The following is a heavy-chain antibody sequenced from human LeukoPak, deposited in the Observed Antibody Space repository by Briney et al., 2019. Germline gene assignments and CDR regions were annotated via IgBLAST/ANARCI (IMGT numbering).Heavy chain of an antibody. CDR3: AREITIFGVEGGSDAFDI. J-gene: IGHJ3*02. CDR2: ISSSSSYI. D-gene: IGHD3-3*01. Sequence: PGGSLRLSCGASGFTFSSYSMNWVRQAPGKGLEWVSSISSSSSYIYYADSVKGRFSISRDNAKNSLYLQMNSLRAEDTAVYYCAREITIFGVEGGSDAFDIWGQGTMVTVSS. V-gene: IGHV3-21*01. CDR1: GFTFSSYS.